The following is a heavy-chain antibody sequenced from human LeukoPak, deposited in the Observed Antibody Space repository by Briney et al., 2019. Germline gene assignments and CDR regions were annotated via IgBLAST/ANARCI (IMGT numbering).Heavy chain of an antibody. D-gene: IGHD6-13*01. V-gene: IGHV2-70*11. CDR2: IDWDDDK. J-gene: IGHJ4*02. Sequence: SGPALVQPPQTLTLTCTFSGFSLSTSGMCVSWIRQPPGKALEWLARIDWDDDKYYSTSLKTRLTISKDTSKNQVVLTMTNMDPVDTATYYCARMGQQLPHHYFDYWGQGTLVTVSS. CDR1: GFSLSTSGMC. CDR3: ARMGQQLPHHYFDY.